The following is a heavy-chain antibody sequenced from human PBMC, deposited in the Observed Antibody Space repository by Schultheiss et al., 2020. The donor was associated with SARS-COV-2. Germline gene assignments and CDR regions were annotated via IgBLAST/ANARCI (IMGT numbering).Heavy chain of an antibody. J-gene: IGHJ6*02. CDR3: ARDLYYYDSSGYYSDYYYYYYGMDV. CDR1: GFTFSSYA. Sequence: GGSLRLSCAASGFTFSSYAMSWVRQAPGKGLEWVSGISWNSGSIGYADSVKGRFTISRDNSKNTLYLQMNSLRAEDTAVYYCARDLYYYDSSGYYSDYYYYYYGMDVWGQGTTVTVSS. CDR2: ISWNSGSI. D-gene: IGHD3-22*01. V-gene: IGHV3-23*01.